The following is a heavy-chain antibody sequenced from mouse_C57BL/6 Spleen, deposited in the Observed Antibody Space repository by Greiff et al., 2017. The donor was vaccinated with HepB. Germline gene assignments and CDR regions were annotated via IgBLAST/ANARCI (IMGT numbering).Heavy chain of an antibody. D-gene: IGHD3-1*01. J-gene: IGHJ2*01. CDR1: GFTFSSYG. CDR3: ARQSLGRYYFDY. CDR2: ISSGGSYT. V-gene: IGHV5-6*02. Sequence: EVKLVESGGDLVKPGGSLKLSCAASGFTFSSYGMSWVRQTPDKRLEWVATISSGGSYTYYPDSVKGRFTISRDNAKNTLYLQMSSLKSEDTAMYYCARQSLGRYYFDYWGQSTTLTVSS.